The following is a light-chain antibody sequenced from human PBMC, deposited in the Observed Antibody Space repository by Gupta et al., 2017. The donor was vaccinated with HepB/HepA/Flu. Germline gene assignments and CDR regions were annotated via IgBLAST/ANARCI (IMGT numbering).Light chain of an antibody. CDR2: LNGDGSH. Sequence: QLVLPQSPSASASLGASVKLTCTLSSGHSNYAIAWHQQQSEKGPRFLMKLNGDGSHTKGDGIPDRFSGSSSGAERYLTISSRQSEDEAVYYCQTWGTGIHGVFGGGTNLTVL. CDR1: SGHSNYA. V-gene: IGLV4-69*02. CDR3: QTWGTGIHGV. J-gene: IGLJ2*01.